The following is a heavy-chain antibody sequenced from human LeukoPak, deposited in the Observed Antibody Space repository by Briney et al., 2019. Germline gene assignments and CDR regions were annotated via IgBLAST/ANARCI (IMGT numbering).Heavy chain of an antibody. D-gene: IGHD6-19*01. Sequence: ASVKVSCKASGGTFSSYGINWVRQAPGQGLEWMGWISVYNGNTNYAQKLQGRVTMTTDTSTSTAYMELRSLRSDDTAVYYCARGGSPYSSGWYLFWGQGTLVTVSS. CDR2: ISVYNGNT. J-gene: IGHJ4*02. V-gene: IGHV1-18*01. CDR1: GGTFSSYG. CDR3: ARGGSPYSSGWYLF.